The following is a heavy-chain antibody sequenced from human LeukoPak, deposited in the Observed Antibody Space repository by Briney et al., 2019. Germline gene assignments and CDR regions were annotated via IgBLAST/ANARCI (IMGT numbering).Heavy chain of an antibody. CDR3: ARERYYDSSGRDAFDI. J-gene: IGHJ3*02. CDR1: GGSISSYY. D-gene: IGHD3-22*01. CDR2: IYTSGST. V-gene: IGHV4-4*07. Sequence: SETLSLTCTVSGGSISSYYWSWIRQPAGKGLEWIGRIYTSGSTNYNPSLKSRVTMSVDTSKNQFSLKLSSVTAADTAVYYCARERYYDSSGRDAFDIWGQGTMVTASS.